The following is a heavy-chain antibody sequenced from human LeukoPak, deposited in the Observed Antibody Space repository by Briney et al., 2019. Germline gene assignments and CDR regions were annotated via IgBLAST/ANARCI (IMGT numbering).Heavy chain of an antibody. Sequence: PSETLSLTCTVSGGSISSYYWSWIRQPPGKGLEWIGYIYYSGTTNYNPSLKSRVTISVDTSKSQFSLKLSSVTAADTAVYYCARSGYSDNWYYFDYWGQGTLVTVSS. J-gene: IGHJ4*02. D-gene: IGHD6-13*01. CDR2: IYYSGTT. CDR3: ARSGYSDNWYYFDY. CDR1: GGSISSYY. V-gene: IGHV4-59*01.